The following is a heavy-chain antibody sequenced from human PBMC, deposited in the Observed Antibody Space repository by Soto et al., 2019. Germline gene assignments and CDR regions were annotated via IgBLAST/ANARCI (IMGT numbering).Heavy chain of an antibody. CDR3: AFPRRGSWYFDL. Sequence: QVQLQQWGAGLLKPSETLSLTCAVYGGSFSGYYWSWIRQPPGKGLEWIGEINHSGSTNYNPSLKSRVTISVDTSKNQFSLKLSSVAAADTAVYYCAFPRRGSWYFDLWGRGTLVTVSS. D-gene: IGHD3-16*01. CDR1: GGSFSGYY. CDR2: INHSGST. V-gene: IGHV4-34*01. J-gene: IGHJ2*01.